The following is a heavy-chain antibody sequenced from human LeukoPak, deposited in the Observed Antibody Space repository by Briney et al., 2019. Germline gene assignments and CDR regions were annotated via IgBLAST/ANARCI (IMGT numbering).Heavy chain of an antibody. J-gene: IGHJ6*03. CDR2: IYPGDSDT. D-gene: IGHD2-2*01. CDR3: ARQAHCSSTSCPDYYYYYMDV. Sequence: GESLKISCKGSGYSFTSYWIGWVRQMPGKGLEWMGIIYPGDSDTRYSPSFQGQVTISADKSISTAYLQWSSLKASDTAMYYCARQAHCSSTSCPDYYYYYMDVWGNGTTVTVSS. CDR1: GYSFTSYW. V-gene: IGHV5-51*01.